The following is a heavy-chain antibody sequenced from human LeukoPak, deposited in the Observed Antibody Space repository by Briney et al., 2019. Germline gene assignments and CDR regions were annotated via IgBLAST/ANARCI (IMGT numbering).Heavy chain of an antibody. CDR3: ARRELLNRHFDY. V-gene: IGHV4-34*01. D-gene: IGHD1-26*01. CDR1: GGSFSGYY. J-gene: IGHJ4*02. Sequence: PPETLSLTCAVYGGSFSGYYWSWIRQPPGKGLEWIGEINHSGSTNYNPSLKSRVTISVDTSKNQFSLKLSSVTAADTAVYYCARRELLNRHFDYWGQGTLVTVSS. CDR2: INHSGST.